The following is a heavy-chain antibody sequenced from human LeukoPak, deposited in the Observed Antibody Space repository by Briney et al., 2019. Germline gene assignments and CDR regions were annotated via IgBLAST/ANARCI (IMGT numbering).Heavy chain of an antibody. CDR1: GYTFTGYY. J-gene: IGHJ4*02. Sequence: ASVKVSCKASGYTFTGYYMHWVRQAPGQGLEWMGWINPNSGGTNYAPKFQGRVTMTRDTSISTAYMELSSLKSDDTAVYHCARDVGSSWYFDYWGQGTLVTVSS. CDR3: ARDVGSSWYFDY. V-gene: IGHV1-2*02. D-gene: IGHD5-12*01. CDR2: INPNSGGT.